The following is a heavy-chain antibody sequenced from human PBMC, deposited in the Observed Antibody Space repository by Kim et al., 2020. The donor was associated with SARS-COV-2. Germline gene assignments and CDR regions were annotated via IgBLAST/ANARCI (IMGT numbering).Heavy chain of an antibody. CDR2: IIPIFGTA. J-gene: IGHJ6*02. CDR1: GGTFSSYA. Sequence: SVKVSCKASGGTFSSYAISWVRQAPGQGLEWMGGIIPIFGTANYAQKFQGRVTITADESTSTAYMELSSLRSEDTAVYYCARNESPVGFGAMKYYYYYGMDVWGQGTTVTVSS. D-gene: IGHD3-10*01. CDR3: ARNESPVGFGAMKYYYYYGMDV. V-gene: IGHV1-69*13.